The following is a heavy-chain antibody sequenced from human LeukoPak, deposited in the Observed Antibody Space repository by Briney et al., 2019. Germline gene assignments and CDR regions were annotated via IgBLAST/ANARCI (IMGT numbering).Heavy chain of an antibody. J-gene: IGHJ4*02. CDR3: ARETGSAVGSTDFDY. Sequence: GGSLRLSCSASGLTVTNAWMNWVRQAPGKGLEWVAVISYDGSNKYYADSVKGRFTISRDNSKNTLYLQMNSLRAEDTAVYYCARETGSAVGSTDFDYWGQGTLVTVSS. V-gene: IGHV3-30-3*01. CDR1: GLTVTNAW. D-gene: IGHD4-17*01. CDR2: ISYDGSNK.